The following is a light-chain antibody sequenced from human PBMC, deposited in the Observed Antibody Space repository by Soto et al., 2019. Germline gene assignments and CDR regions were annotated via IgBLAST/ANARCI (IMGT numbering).Light chain of an antibody. CDR1: SSDIGAYNY. CDR3: SSYTGGTDVV. J-gene: IGLJ2*01. CDR2: DVS. Sequence: QSALTQPASVSGSPGQSITISCTGTSSDIGAYNYVSWYQQYPGKAPKLMIYDVSNRPSGVSNRFSGSKSGNTASLTISGLQADDKADYYCSSYTGGTDVVFSGGTKLTVL. V-gene: IGLV2-14*01.